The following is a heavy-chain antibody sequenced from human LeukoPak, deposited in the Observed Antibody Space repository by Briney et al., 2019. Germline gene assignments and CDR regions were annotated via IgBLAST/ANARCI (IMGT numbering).Heavy chain of an antibody. CDR1: GGTFSSYA. CDR2: IIPILGTA. Sequence: ASVKVSCKASGGTFSSYAISWVRQAPGQGLEWMGGIIPILGTANYAQKFQSRVTITADESTSTAYMELRSLRSDDTAVYYCATGVNDPQEAWGQGTLVTVSS. J-gene: IGHJ4*02. D-gene: IGHD1-1*01. CDR3: ATGVNDPQEA. V-gene: IGHV1-69*13.